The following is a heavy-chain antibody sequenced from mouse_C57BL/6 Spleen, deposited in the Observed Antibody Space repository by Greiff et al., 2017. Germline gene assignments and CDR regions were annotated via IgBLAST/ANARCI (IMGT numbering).Heavy chain of an antibody. CDR2: IYPGSGNT. Sequence: QVQLKQSGAELVRPGASVKLSCKASGYTFTDYYINWVKQRPGQGLEWIARIYPGSGNTYYNEKFKGKATLTAEKSSSTAYMQLSSLTSEDSAVYFCARYITTVVPGAMDYWGQGTSVTVSS. J-gene: IGHJ4*01. D-gene: IGHD1-1*01. V-gene: IGHV1-76*01. CDR1: GYTFTDYY. CDR3: ARYITTVVPGAMDY.